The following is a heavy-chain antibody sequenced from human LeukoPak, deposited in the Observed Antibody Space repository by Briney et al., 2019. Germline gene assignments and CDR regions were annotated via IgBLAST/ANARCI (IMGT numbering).Heavy chain of an antibody. V-gene: IGHV3-23*01. CDR2: ISYGGDVT. CDR1: GFSSSDYD. CDR3: AKRPGGIYRDFDL. Sequence: WGSLSLSCAASGFSSSDYDLSWVRQVPGKGPEWVSAISYGGDVTSYALSEKGRHTISRDNSKSTLFLQMNRLRAEDTALYYCAKRPGGIYRDFDLW. D-gene: IGHD3-9*01. J-gene: IGHJ2*01.